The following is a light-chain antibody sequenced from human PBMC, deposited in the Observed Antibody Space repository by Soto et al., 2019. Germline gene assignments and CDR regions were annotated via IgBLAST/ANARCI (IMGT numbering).Light chain of an antibody. J-gene: IGLJ3*02. CDR3: SSYTSSSTGV. CDR2: DVS. V-gene: IGLV2-14*03. CDR1: SSDVGGYNY. Sequence: QSALTQPASVSGSPGQSITISCTGTSSDVGGYNYVSWYQQHPGKAPKLIIYDVSNRPSGVSNRFSGSKSGNTASLTISGLQAEDEAGYYCSSYTSSSTGVFGGGTKLTVL.